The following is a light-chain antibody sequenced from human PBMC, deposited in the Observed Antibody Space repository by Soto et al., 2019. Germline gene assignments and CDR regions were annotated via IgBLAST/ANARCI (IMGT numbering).Light chain of an antibody. CDR2: DVR. V-gene: IGLV2-14*01. J-gene: IGLJ2*01. Sequence: QSALTQPASVSGSPGQSITISCTGTSSDVGGYDYVSWYQQHPGKAPKLMIYDVRDRPSGVSNRFSGSKSGNTASLTISGLQAEDEADYYCSSYTGSSTLVFGGGAKLTVL. CDR3: SSYTGSSTLV. CDR1: SSDVGGYDY.